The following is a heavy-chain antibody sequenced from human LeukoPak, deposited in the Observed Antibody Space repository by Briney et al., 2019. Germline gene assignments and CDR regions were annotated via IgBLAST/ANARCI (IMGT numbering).Heavy chain of an antibody. V-gene: IGHV3-64D*09. Sequence: GGSLRLSCSASGFTFSSYAMHWVRQAPGKGLEYVSAISSNGGSTYYADSVKGRFTISRDNSKNTLYLQMSSLRAEDTAVHYCMKDRYSHGSGTSPLYNWFDPWGQGTLVTVSS. CDR2: ISSNGGST. D-gene: IGHD3-10*01. J-gene: IGHJ5*02. CDR3: MKDRYSHGSGTSPLYNWFDP. CDR1: GFTFSSYA.